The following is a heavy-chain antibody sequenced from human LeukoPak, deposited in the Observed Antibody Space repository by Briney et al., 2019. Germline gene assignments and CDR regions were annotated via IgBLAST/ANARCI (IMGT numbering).Heavy chain of an antibody. CDR3: ARDTTKWELPLRTG. J-gene: IGHJ4*02. V-gene: IGHV3-21*01. Sequence: GRSLRLSCAASGFTFSSYSMNWVRQAPGKGLEWVSSISSSSSYIYYADSVKGRFTISRDNAKNSLYLQMNSLRAEDTAVYYCARDTTKWELPLRTGWGQGTLVTVSS. D-gene: IGHD1-26*01. CDR2: ISSSSSYI. CDR1: GFTFSSYS.